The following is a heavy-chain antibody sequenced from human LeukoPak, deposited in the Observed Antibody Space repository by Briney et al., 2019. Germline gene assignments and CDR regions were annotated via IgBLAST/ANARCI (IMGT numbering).Heavy chain of an antibody. D-gene: IGHD1-26*01. Sequence: ASVNVSFKASGYTFTNYGISWVRQAPGQGLEWMGYIIAYNGNTNYAQNFQGRVTMTTDTSTSTAYMELRSLRSDDTAVYYCARDLVRGRRKWENNGTDVWGQGTRVTVSS. V-gene: IGHV1-18*01. CDR2: IIAYNGNT. CDR1: GYTFTNYG. J-gene: IGHJ6*02. CDR3: ARDLVRGRRKWENNGTDV.